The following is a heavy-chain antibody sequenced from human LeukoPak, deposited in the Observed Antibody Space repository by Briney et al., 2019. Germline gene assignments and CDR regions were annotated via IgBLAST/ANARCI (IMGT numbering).Heavy chain of an antibody. CDR3: ARAPAYDSTFLAY. CDR1: GGSISSYY. J-gene: IGHJ4*02. V-gene: IGHV4-59*12. CDR2: IYYSGST. Sequence: PSETLSLTCTVSGGSISSYYWSWIRQPPGKGLEWIGYIYYSGSTNYNPSLKSRVTISVDTSKNQFSLKLSSVTAADTAMYYCARAPAYDSTFLAYWGQGTLVTVSS. D-gene: IGHD3-22*01.